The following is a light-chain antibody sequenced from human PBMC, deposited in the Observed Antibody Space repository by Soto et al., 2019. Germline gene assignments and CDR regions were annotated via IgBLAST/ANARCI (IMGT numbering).Light chain of an antibody. CDR1: SSDVGGYNY. J-gene: IGLJ2*01. CDR2: EVS. Sequence: QSALTQPPSASGSPGQSVTISCTGSSSDVGGYNYVSWYQQHPGNAPKLMIYEVSNRPSGVPDRLSGSTSANTASLTVSGLHSDDEPHYYCRSYGGSNTVVFGGGTQLTVL. V-gene: IGLV2-8*01. CDR3: RSYGGSNTVV.